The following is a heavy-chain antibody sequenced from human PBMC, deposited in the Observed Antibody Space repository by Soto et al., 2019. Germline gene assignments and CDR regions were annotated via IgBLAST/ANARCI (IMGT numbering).Heavy chain of an antibody. D-gene: IGHD4-17*01. V-gene: IGHV1-69*13. CDR3: AREPPTVVTRVSSGYNYYYGMDV. CDR2: IIPIFGTA. CDR1: GGTFSSYA. J-gene: IGHJ6*02. Sequence: RASVKVSCKASGGTFSSYAISWVRQAPGQGLEWMGGIIPIFGTANYAQKFQGRVTITADESTSTAYMELSSLRSEDTAVYYCAREPPTVVTRVSSGYNYYYGMDVWGQGTTVTVSS.